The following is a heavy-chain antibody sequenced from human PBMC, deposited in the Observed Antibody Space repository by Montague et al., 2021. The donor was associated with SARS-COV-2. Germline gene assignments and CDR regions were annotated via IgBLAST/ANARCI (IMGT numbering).Heavy chain of an antibody. Sequence: CAISGDSVSSHSAAWNWIRQTPSRGLEWLGKTYYRSKWYNDYAVSVKSRITINPDTSKNPFSLQLNSVTPEDTAGYYCARRRAYSEYDSGLDVGGQGTTVTVSS. J-gene: IGHJ6*02. CDR3: ARRRAYSEYDSGLDV. CDR2: TYYRSKWYN. D-gene: IGHD5-12*01. V-gene: IGHV6-1*01. CDR1: GDSVSSHSAA.